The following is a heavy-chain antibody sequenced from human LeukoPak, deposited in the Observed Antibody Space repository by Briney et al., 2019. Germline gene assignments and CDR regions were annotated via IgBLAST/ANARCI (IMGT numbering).Heavy chain of an antibody. J-gene: IGHJ4*02. CDR2: ISSNGVST. D-gene: IGHD4-17*01. CDR3: AGGYGDYGVFDY. CDR1: GSTFSSYA. Sequence: PGGSLRLSCAASGSTFSSYAMHWVRQAPGKGLEYVSAISSNGVSTYYAKSVKGRFTISRDNSKNTLYLQMGSLRAEDMAVYYCAGGYGDYGVFDYWGQGTLVTVSS. V-gene: IGHV3-64*01.